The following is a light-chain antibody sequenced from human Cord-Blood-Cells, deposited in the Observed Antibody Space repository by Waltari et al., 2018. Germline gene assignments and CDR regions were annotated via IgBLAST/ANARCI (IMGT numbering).Light chain of an antibody. CDR3: MQALQTPPT. CDR2: LGS. Sequence: DIVMTQSPLSLPVTPGEPASIPCSSSQSLLHSNGYNYLDWYLQKPGQSPQLLIYLGSNRASGVPDRFSGSVSGTDFTLKISRVEAEDVGVYYCMQALQTPPTFGQGTKVEIK. J-gene: IGKJ1*01. V-gene: IGKV2-28*01. CDR1: QSLLHSNGYNY.